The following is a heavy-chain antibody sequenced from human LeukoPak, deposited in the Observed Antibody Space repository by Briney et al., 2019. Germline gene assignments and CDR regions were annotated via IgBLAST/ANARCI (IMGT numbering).Heavy chain of an antibody. J-gene: IGHJ3*02. CDR3: AKYNPRYNWITGAFDI. CDR2: ISGSGGST. Sequence: GGSLRLSCAASGFTFSSYAMSWVRQAPGKGLEWVSAISGSGGSTYYTDSVKGRFTISRDNSKNTLYLQMNSLRAEDTAVYYCAKYNPRYNWITGAFDIWGQGAMVTVSS. V-gene: IGHV3-23*01. D-gene: IGHD1-20*01. CDR1: GFTFSSYA.